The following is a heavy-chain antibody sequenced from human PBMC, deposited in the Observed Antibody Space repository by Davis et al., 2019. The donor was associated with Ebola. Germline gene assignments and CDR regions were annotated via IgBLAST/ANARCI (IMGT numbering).Heavy chain of an antibody. V-gene: IGHV3-11*04. Sequence: GESLKISCAASGFTFSDYYMSWIRQAPGKGLEWVSYISSSSSTIYYADSVKGRFTISRDNAKNSLYLQMNSLRAEDTAVYYCASGSQSRNYYYYGMDVWGQGTTVTVSS. CDR3: ASGSQSRNYYYYGMDV. J-gene: IGHJ6*02. CDR1: GFTFSDYY. CDR2: ISSSSSTI.